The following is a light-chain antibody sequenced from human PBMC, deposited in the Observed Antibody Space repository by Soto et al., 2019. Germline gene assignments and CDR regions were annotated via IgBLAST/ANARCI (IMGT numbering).Light chain of an antibody. CDR3: QKCKVAPFT. Sequence: DIQMTQSPSSLSAFVVDIVTITFRASQDIGNFLAWYQQKPGKVPKLLIYAASTLQSGVPSRFSGSGSGTDFTLTISSLQPEDVATYYCQKCKVAPFTFGGGTKVDI. V-gene: IGKV1-27*01. CDR2: AAS. J-gene: IGKJ4*01. CDR1: QDIGNF.